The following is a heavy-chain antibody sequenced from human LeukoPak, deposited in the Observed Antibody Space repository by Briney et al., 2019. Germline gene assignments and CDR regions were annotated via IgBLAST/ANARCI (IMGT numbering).Heavy chain of an antibody. J-gene: IGHJ2*01. D-gene: IGHD6-19*01. CDR2: IYTSGST. Sequence: SETLSLTCTVSGGSISSYYWSWIRQPPGKGLEWIGRIYTSGSTNYNPSLKSRVTISVDTSKNQFSLKLSSVTAADTAVYYCARDRSKQWLSWYFDLWGRGTLVTVSS. CDR3: ARDRSKQWLSWYFDL. V-gene: IGHV4-4*08. CDR1: GGSISSYY.